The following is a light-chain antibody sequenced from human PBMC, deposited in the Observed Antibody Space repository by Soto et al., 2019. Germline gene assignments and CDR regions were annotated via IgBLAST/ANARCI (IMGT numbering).Light chain of an antibody. Sequence: QSALTQPPSASGSPGQSVTISCTGTSSDVGGYNYVSWYQQHPGKAPKAMIYEVSKPPSGVPDRFSGSKSGNTASLTVSGLQAEDEADYYCTSYAGSNKLLFGGGTKLTVL. CDR1: SSDVGGYNY. J-gene: IGLJ2*01. CDR3: TSYAGSNKLL. CDR2: EVS. V-gene: IGLV2-8*01.